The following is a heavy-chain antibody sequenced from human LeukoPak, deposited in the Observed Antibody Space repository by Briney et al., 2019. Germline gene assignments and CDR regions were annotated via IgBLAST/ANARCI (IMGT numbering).Heavy chain of an antibody. Sequence: PSETLSLTCTVSGGSISSYYWSWIRQPPGNGLEWIGYIYYSGSTNYNPSLKSRVTISVDTSKNQFSLKLCSVTAADTAVYYCARAQVGDSSWHFDYWGQGTLVTVSS. V-gene: IGHV4-59*01. D-gene: IGHD6-13*01. CDR3: ARAQVGDSSWHFDY. CDR1: GGSISSYY. CDR2: IYYSGST. J-gene: IGHJ4*02.